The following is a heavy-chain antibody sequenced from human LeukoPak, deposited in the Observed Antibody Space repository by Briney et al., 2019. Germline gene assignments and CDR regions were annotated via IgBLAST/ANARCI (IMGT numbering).Heavy chain of an antibody. CDR3: ARERPRITMIVVARVRQDGGNGMDV. D-gene: IGHD3-22*01. J-gene: IGHJ6*02. Sequence: GGSLRLSCAASGFTFSSYEMNWVRQAPGKGLEWVSYISSSGSTIYYADSVKGRFTISRDNAKNSLYLQMNSLRAEDTAVYYCARERPRITMIVVARVRQDGGNGMDVWGQGTTVTVSS. CDR1: GFTFSSYE. V-gene: IGHV3-48*03. CDR2: ISSSGSTI.